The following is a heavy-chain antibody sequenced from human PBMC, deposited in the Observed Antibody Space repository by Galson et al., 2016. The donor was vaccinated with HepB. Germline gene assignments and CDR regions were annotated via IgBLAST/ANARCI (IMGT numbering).Heavy chain of an antibody. J-gene: IGHJ6*04. CDR2: IIRSGDST. Sequence: SLRLSCAASGFTFSNYGMTWLRQAPGNGLEVVSSIIRSGDSTDYADSVKGRFTISSDNSKNTLSLQMNSLTADDTAIYYCVQGSPAPAVWVKGTTVTVSS. CDR3: VQGSPAPAV. CDR1: GFTFSNYG. D-gene: IGHD1-26*01. V-gene: IGHV3-23*01.